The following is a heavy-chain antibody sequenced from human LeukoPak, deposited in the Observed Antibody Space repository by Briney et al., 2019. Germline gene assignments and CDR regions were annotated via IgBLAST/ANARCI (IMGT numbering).Heavy chain of an antibody. CDR2: IYTSGST. CDR3: ARVHLLRFFFDY. Sequence: PSETLSLTCTVSGGSISSYYWSWIRQPAGKGLEWIGRIYTSGSTNYNPSLKSRGTISVDKSKNQFSLKLSSVTAADTAVYYCARVHLLRFFFDYWGQGTLVTVSS. V-gene: IGHV4-4*07. CDR1: GGSISSYY. J-gene: IGHJ4*02. D-gene: IGHD3-3*01.